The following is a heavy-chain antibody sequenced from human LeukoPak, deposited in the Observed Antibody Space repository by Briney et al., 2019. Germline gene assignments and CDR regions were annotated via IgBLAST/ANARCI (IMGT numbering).Heavy chain of an antibody. V-gene: IGHV3-23*01. CDR3: VSRRGDDPIL. J-gene: IGHJ3*01. Sequence: PGGSLRLSCAASGFTFSRYGMTWVRQAPGKGLEWVSTISDTGGSTYYADSVKGRFTISRDNSKNTLYLQMNSLRAEDTAVYYCVSRRGDDPILWGQGTMVTVSS. CDR1: GFTFSRYG. CDR2: ISDTGGST. D-gene: IGHD2-21*02.